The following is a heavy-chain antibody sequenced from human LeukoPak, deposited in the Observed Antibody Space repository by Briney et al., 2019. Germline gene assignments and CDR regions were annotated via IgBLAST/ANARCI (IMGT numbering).Heavy chain of an antibody. V-gene: IGHV4-61*02. CDR1: GGSISSGSYY. CDR2: IYTSGST. D-gene: IGHD3-22*01. J-gene: IGHJ4*02. Sequence: PSQTLSLTCTVSGGSISSGSYYWSWIRQPAGKGLEWIGRIYTSGSTSYNPSLKSRVTISVDTPKNQFSLKLSSVTAADTAVYYCARDLVYYDSSGYYAYYFDYWGQGTLVTVSS. CDR3: ARDLVYYDSSGYYAYYFDY.